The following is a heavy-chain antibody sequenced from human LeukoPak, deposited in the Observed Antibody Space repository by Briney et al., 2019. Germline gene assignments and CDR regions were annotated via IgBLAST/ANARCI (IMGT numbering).Heavy chain of an antibody. D-gene: IGHD3-22*01. CDR3: ASEVVINAFDI. CDR2: MNPNSGNT. J-gene: IGHJ3*02. V-gene: IGHV1-8*01. Sequence: GASVKVSCKASGYTFTRYDINWVRQSTGQGLEWMGWMNPNSGNTGYAQKFQGRVTMTENTSISTAYMELSSLGSEDTAVYYWASEVVINAFDIWGQGTMVTVSS. CDR1: GYTFTRYD.